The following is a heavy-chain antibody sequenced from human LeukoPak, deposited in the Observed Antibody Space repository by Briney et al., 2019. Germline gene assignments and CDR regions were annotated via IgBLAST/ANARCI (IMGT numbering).Heavy chain of an antibody. CDR3: ARVVGLTGYSSSWYSGYYYYMDV. D-gene: IGHD6-13*01. Sequence: EASVKVSCKASGGTFSSYAISWVRQAPGQGLEWMGGIIPIFGTTNYAQKFQDRVTITADKSTSTAYMELSSLRSEDTAVYYCARVVGLTGYSSSWYSGYYYYMDVWGQGTLVTVSS. J-gene: IGHJ6*03. CDR1: GGTFSSYA. V-gene: IGHV1-69*06. CDR2: IIPIFGTT.